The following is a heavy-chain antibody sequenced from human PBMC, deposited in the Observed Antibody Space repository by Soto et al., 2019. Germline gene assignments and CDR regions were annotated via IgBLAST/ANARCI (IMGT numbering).Heavy chain of an antibody. Sequence: SETLSRTCAVYCGSFSGYCWSWIRQPAWKGLEWIGEINHSGSTNYNPSLKSRVTISVDTSKSQSDLKLSSVTAAHTAVYYCARGISVYYYGSGSYYRSWGQVTLVTVS. CDR1: CGSFSGYC. J-gene: IGHJ5*02. D-gene: IGHD3-10*01. CDR3: ARGISVYYYGSGSYYRS. V-gene: IGHV4-34*01. CDR2: INHSGST.